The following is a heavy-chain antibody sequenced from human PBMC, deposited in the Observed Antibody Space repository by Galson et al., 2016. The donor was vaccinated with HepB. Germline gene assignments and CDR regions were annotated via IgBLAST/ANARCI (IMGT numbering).Heavy chain of an antibody. CDR1: GFSFRNSG. V-gene: IGHV3-21*01. J-gene: IGHJ4*02. CDR2: ISGTSTYI. D-gene: IGHD3-9*01. CDR3: ARDLRGVVRFFDWSAHFDS. Sequence: SLRLSCAASGFSFRNSGMSWVRQAPGKGLEWVSSISGTSTYIYYADSVKGRFTISRDNAKNTLYLQMNNLRAEDTAVYYCARDLRGVVRFFDWSAHFDSWGQGTLVTVSS.